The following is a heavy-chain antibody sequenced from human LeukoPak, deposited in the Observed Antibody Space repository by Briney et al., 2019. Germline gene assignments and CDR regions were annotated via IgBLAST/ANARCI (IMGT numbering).Heavy chain of an antibody. J-gene: IGHJ4*02. V-gene: IGHV1-18*01. CDR1: GYTFTIYG. CDR3: AREPDYDSSGYYYVDY. D-gene: IGHD3-22*01. Sequence: ASVKVSCKASGYTFTIYGISWVRRAPGKGCEGMGWISAYNGNTNYAQKLQGRVTITTDTSTSTAYIELRSLRSDDTAVYYCAREPDYDSSGYYYVDYCGQGTLVTVSS. CDR2: ISAYNGNT.